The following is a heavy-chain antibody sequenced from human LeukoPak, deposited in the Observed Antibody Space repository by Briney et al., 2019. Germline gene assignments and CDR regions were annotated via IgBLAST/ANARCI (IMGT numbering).Heavy chain of an antibody. Sequence: ASVKVSCKTSGYTFTSYGISWVRQAPGQGLEWMGWISAYNGNTHSAQKLQGRVTMTTDTSTSTAYMELRSLRSDDTAVYYCARVRITMVRGVPTPGGYYYMDVWGKGTTVTVSS. J-gene: IGHJ6*03. V-gene: IGHV1-18*01. CDR2: ISAYNGNT. CDR3: ARVRITMVRGVPTPGGYYYMDV. CDR1: GYTFTSYG. D-gene: IGHD3-10*01.